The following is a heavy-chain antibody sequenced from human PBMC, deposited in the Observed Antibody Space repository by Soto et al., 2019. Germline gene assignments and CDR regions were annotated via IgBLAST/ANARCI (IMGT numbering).Heavy chain of an antibody. V-gene: IGHV3-30*03. CDR3: ARDSYYYDSSGYYTFDH. D-gene: IGHD3-22*01. J-gene: IGHJ4*02. CDR2: ISYDGSNN. Sequence: QVQLVESGGGVVQPGRSLRLSCADSGFTFSSYGMHWVRQAPGKGLEWVAQISYDGSNNNYVDSVKGRFTISRDNSKNTLYLQMNSLRAEDTAVYYCARDSYYYDSSGYYTFDHWGQGTLVTVSS. CDR1: GFTFSSYG.